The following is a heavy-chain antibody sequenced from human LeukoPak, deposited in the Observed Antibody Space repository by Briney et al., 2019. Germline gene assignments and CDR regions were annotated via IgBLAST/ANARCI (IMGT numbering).Heavy chain of an antibody. V-gene: IGHV3-74*01. Sequence: GGSLRLSCVASGFTFSNYWMHWVRQAPGKGLVWISRINSDGTTTNYADSVKGRVTISRDNAKNMLYLQMNSPRVEDTAVYYCVATYVYAMDVWGKGTTVTVSS. CDR1: GFTFSNYW. CDR2: INSDGTTT. CDR3: VATYVYAMDV. D-gene: IGHD3-16*01. J-gene: IGHJ6*04.